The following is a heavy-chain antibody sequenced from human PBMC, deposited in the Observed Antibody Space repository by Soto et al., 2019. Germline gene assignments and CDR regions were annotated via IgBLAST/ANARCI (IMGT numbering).Heavy chain of an antibody. Sequence: ASETLSLTCAVSGGSISSSNWWSWVRQPPGKGLEWIGEIYHSGSTNYNPSLKSRVTISVDKSKNQFSLKLSSVTAADTAVYYCARKIYDILTGYYYFDYWGQGTLVPVSS. CDR3: ARKIYDILTGYYYFDY. J-gene: IGHJ4*02. D-gene: IGHD3-9*01. CDR1: GGSISSSNW. CDR2: IYHSGST. V-gene: IGHV4-4*02.